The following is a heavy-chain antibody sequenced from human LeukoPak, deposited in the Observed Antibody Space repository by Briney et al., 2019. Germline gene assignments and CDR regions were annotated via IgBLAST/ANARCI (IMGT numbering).Heavy chain of an antibody. Sequence: SETLSLTCTVSGGSISSGSYYWSWIRQPAGKGLEWIGRIYTSGSTNYNPSLKSRVTISVDTSKNQFSLKLSSVTAADTAVYYCASAGTTGTTLYYYYYMDVWGKGTTVTISS. J-gene: IGHJ6*03. V-gene: IGHV4-61*02. CDR3: ASAGTTGTTLYYYYYMDV. D-gene: IGHD1-1*01. CDR1: GGSISSGSYY. CDR2: IYTSGST.